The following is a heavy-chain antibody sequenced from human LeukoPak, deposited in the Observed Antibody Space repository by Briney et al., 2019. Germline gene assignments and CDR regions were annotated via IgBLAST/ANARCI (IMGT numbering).Heavy chain of an antibody. J-gene: IGHJ6*03. CDR1: GASFSSYY. CDR2: IFYNGNT. V-gene: IGHV4-59*01. CDR3: ARAPRDRGYCGATSCFEYMDV. Sequence: SETLSPTCTVSGASFSSYYWRWLRQPPGKGLEWIAYIFYNGNTKYNPSLKSRVTISVDTSKTQFSLKVTSVTAADTAVYYCARAPRDRGYCGATSCFEYMDVWGRGTTVTISS. D-gene: IGHD2-2*01.